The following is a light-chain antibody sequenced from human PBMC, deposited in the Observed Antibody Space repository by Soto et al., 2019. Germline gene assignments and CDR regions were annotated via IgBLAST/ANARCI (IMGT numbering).Light chain of an antibody. J-gene: IGLJ1*01. CDR3: ISYAGSNRV. V-gene: IGLV2-8*01. CDR2: EVN. Sequence: QSVLTQPPSASGSPGQSVTISCTGTSSDLGAYNYVSWYQQHPGKAPKLVIYEVNKRPSGVPDRFSGSKSGNTASLTVSGLQAEDEADYYCISYAGSNRVFGTGTKVTVL. CDR1: SSDLGAYNY.